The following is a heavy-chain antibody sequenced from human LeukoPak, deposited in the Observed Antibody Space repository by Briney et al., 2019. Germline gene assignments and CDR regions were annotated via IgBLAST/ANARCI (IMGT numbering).Heavy chain of an antibody. V-gene: IGHV4-39*07. CDR3: ARGGGGSPFDAFDI. CDR2: IYHSGST. J-gene: IGHJ3*02. D-gene: IGHD2-15*01. CDR1: GGSISSSSYY. Sequence: SETLSLTCTVSGGSISSSSYYWGWIRQPPGTGLEWIGSIYHSGSTYYNPSLKSRVTISVDTSKNQFSLKLSSVTAADTAVYYCARGGGGSPFDAFDIWGQGTMVTVSS.